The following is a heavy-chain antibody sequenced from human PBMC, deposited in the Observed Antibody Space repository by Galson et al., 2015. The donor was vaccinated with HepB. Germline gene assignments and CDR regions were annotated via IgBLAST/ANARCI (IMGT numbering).Heavy chain of an antibody. J-gene: IGHJ4*02. CDR3: AVTLYCGGDCYSFDY. CDR1: GGSISSYY. V-gene: IGHV4-59*08. CDR2: IYYSGST. D-gene: IGHD2-21*02. Sequence: ETLSLTCTVSGGSISSYYWSWIRQPPGKGLEWIGYIYYSGSTNYNPSLKSRVTISVDTSKNQFSLKLSSVTAADTAVYYCAVTLYCGGDCYSFDYWGQGTLVTVSS.